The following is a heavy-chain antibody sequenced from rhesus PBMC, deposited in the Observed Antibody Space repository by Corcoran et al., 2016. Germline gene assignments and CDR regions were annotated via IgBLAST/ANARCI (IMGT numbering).Heavy chain of an antibody. V-gene: IGHV4-169*01. CDR1: GGSISSSY. Sequence: QLQLQESGPGLVKPSETLSVTCAVSGGSISSSYWSWIRQAPGKGREWIGYIYGSGISTNYNPALKSRVALSVDTSKNQLSLKLSSVTAADTAVYYCARYCTGSGCYAGLDSWGQGVVVTVSS. J-gene: IGHJ6*01. D-gene: IGHD2-21*01. CDR3: ARYCTGSGCYAGLDS. CDR2: IYGSGIST.